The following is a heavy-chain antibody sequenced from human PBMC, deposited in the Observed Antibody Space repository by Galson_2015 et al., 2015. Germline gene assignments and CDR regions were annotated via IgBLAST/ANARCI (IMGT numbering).Heavy chain of an antibody. Sequence: QSGAEVKKPGASVKVSCKASGYTFTSYGISWVRQAPGQGLEWMGWISAYNGNTNYAQKLQGRVTMTTDTSTSTAYMELRSLRSDDTAVYYCARDDRGDGYSYYYYYGMDVWGQGTTVTVSS. CDR3: ARDDRGDGYSYYYYYGMDV. V-gene: IGHV1-18*04. CDR2: ISAYNGNT. J-gene: IGHJ6*02. CDR1: GYTFTSYG. D-gene: IGHD5-24*01.